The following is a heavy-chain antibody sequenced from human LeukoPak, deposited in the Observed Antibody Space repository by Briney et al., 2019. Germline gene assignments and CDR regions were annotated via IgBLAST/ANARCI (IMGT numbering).Heavy chain of an antibody. Sequence: PSETLSLTCTVSGYSISSGYYWGWIRQPPGKGLEWIGSIYHSGSTYYNPSLKSRVTISVDTSKNQFSLKLSSVTAADTAVYYCARDRAIVVVIARGIDYWGQGTLGTVSS. J-gene: IGHJ4*02. CDR3: ARDRAIVVVIARGIDY. D-gene: IGHD2-21*01. V-gene: IGHV4-38-2*02. CDR2: IYHSGST. CDR1: GYSISSGYY.